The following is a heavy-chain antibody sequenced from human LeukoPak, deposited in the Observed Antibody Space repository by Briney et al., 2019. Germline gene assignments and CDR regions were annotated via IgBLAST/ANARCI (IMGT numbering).Heavy chain of an antibody. V-gene: IGHV4-31*03. CDR1: GGSISSGGYY. J-gene: IGHJ3*02. D-gene: IGHD3-22*01. Sequence: SQTLSLTCTVSGGSISSGGYYWSWIRQHPGKGLEWIGYIYYSGSTYYNPSLKSRVTISVDTSKNQFSLKLSSVTAADMAVYYCARDRGYYDSSGYAAFDIWGQGTMVTVSS. CDR2: IYYSGST. CDR3: ARDRGYYDSSGYAAFDI.